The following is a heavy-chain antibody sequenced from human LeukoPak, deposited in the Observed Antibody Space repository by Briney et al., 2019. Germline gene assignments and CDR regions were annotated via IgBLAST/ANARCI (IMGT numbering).Heavy chain of an antibody. J-gene: IGHJ4*02. D-gene: IGHD3-9*01. V-gene: IGHV3-7*01. CDR1: GFTFSSYW. CDR3: ARFGAYDIFPRYFDY. CDR2: IKQHGSEE. Sequence: GGSLRLSCAASGFTFSSYWMSWVRQAPGKGLDWVANIKQHGSEEYYVDSVKGRFTISRDNAKDSLYLQMNSLRAEDTAVYYCARFGAYDIFPRYFDYWGQGTLVTVSS.